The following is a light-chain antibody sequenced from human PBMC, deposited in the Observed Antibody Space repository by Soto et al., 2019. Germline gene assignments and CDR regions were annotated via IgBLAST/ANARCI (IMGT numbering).Light chain of an antibody. Sequence: VALAQSPGTLSFAPGSRATLFWSASQSVSTYFAWYQQKPGQAPRLLIYGASSRATGIPARFSGSGSGTDFTLTISRLEPEDFAVYYCQQYSNSPRTFGQGTKVDI. CDR2: GAS. J-gene: IGKJ1*01. CDR3: QQYSNSPRT. CDR1: QSVSTY. V-gene: IGKV3-20*01.